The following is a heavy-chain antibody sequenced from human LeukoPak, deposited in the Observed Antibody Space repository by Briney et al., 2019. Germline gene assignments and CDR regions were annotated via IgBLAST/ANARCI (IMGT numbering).Heavy chain of an antibody. CDR2: ISWNSGSI. CDR1: GFTFDDYA. V-gene: IGHV3-9*01. J-gene: IGHJ4*02. D-gene: IGHD3-22*01. Sequence: GGSLRPSCAASGFTFDDYAMHWVRQAPGKGLEWVSGISWNSGSIGYADSVKGRFTIPRDNAKNSLYLQMNSLRAEDTALYYCATEYYDSSGYFDYWGQGTLVNVSS. CDR3: ATEYYDSSGYFDY.